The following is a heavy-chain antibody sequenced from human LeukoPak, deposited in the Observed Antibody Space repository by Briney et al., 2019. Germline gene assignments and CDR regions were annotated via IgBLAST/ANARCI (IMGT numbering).Heavy chain of an antibody. CDR2: IYYSGTP. V-gene: IGHV4-31*03. CDR3: ARLSSGSYVY. Sequence: PSETLSLTCTVSGGSISSGGYYWSWIRQHPGKGLEWIGYIYYSGTPYYNPSLKSRVTISVATSKNQFSLKLSSVTAADTAVYYCARLSSGSYVYWGPGTLVTVSS. D-gene: IGHD3-10*02. J-gene: IGHJ4*02. CDR1: GGSISSGGYY.